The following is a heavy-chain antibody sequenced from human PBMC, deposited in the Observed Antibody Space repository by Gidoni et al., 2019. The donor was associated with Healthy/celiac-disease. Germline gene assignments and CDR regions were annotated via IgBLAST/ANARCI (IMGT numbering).Heavy chain of an antibody. CDR3: AKSHAGYCSSTSCTDTAFDI. CDR1: GFTFSSYA. V-gene: IGHV3-23*01. CDR2: ISGSGGST. D-gene: IGHD2-2*01. Sequence: EVQLLESGGGLVQPGGSLRLSCAASGFTFSSYAMSWVRQAPGKGLEWVSAISGSGGSTYYADSVKGRFTISRDNSKNTLYLQMNSLRAEDTAVYYCAKSHAGYCSSTSCTDTAFDIWGQGTMVTVSS. J-gene: IGHJ3*02.